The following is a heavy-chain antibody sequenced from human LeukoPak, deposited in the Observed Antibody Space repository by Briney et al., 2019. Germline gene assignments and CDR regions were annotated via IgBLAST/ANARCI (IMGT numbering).Heavy chain of an antibody. D-gene: IGHD2-15*01. CDR3: APICSGVTCFQTRFDS. CDR1: GLTFSDYY. J-gene: IGHJ4*02. CDR2: ISPSGSSI. Sequence: PGGSLRLSCAVSGLTFSDYYMSWTRQAPGKGPELVSYISPSGSSIFYVDSVKGRFTISRDNAKNSLYLQMNSLRAEDTAMYYCAPICSGVTCFQTRFDSWGQGILVTVSS. V-gene: IGHV3-11*04.